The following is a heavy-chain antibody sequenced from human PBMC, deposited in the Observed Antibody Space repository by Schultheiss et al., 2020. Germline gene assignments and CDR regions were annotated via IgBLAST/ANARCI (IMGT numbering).Heavy chain of an antibody. CDR2: ISYDGSNK. CDR3: AKDLSDYGDYLGMDV. CDR1: GFTFSSYG. V-gene: IGHV3-30*18. D-gene: IGHD4-17*01. J-gene: IGHJ6*02. Sequence: WGSLRLSCAASGFTFSSYGMHWVRQAPGKGLEWVAVISYDGSNKYYADSVKGRFTISRDNSKNTLYLQMNSLRAEDTAVYYCAKDLSDYGDYLGMDVWGQGTTVTVSS.